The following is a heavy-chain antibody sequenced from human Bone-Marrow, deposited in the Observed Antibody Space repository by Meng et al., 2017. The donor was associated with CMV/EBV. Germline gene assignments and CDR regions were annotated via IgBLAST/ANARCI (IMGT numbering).Heavy chain of an antibody. V-gene: IGHV4-39*07. J-gene: IGHJ2*01. CDR1: GGSISSSSYY. CDR3: ARDFLSIAARQDWYFDL. Sequence: SETLSLTCTVSGGSISSSSYYWGWIRQPPGKGLEWIGSIYYSGSTYYNPSLKSRVTISVDTSKNQFSLKLSSVTAADTAVYYCARDFLSIAARQDWYFDLWGRGTLVTVSS. CDR2: IYYSGST. D-gene: IGHD6-6*01.